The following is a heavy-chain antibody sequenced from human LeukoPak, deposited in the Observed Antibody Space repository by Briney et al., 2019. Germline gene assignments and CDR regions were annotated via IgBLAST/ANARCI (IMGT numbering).Heavy chain of an antibody. V-gene: IGHV4-61*02. D-gene: IGHD2-8*02. CDR2: IYTSGST. J-gene: IGHJ4*02. CDR3: ARGGGTVDY. Sequence: PSETLSLTCTVSGGSISSGSYYWSWIRQPAGKGLEWIGRIYTSGSTNYNPSLKSRVTISVDTSKNQFSLKLSSVTAADTAVYYCARGGGTVDYWGQGTLVTVSS. CDR1: GGSISSGSYY.